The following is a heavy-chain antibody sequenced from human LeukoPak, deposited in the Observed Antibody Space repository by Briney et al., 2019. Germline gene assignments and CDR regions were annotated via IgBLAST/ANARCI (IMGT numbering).Heavy chain of an antibody. D-gene: IGHD6-19*01. CDR1: GFTFSSYA. CDR2: ISSSGSLI. J-gene: IGHJ4*02. V-gene: IGHV3-21*01. Sequence: GGSLRLSCAASGFTFSSYAMNWFRQAPGKGLEWVSYISSSGSLIYYADSVKGRFTISRDNPKNSLSLQLNSLRVEDAAVYYCARGGSAWSFDHWGQGTLVTVSS. CDR3: ARGGSAWSFDH.